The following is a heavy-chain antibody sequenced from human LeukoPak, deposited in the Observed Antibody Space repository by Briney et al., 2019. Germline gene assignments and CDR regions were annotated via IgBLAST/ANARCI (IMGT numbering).Heavy chain of an antibody. Sequence: TSETLSLTCSVSAGSLCTYWWSWIRQPPGKGLEWIGFIHYTGGTLYNPSLKSRVTLSVDVSKSQFSLSLTSATTADTAVYYCARTGSSGSFSDYWGQGTLVTVSS. CDR2: IHYTGGT. CDR3: ARTGSSGSFSDY. V-gene: IGHV4-59*01. J-gene: IGHJ4*02. D-gene: IGHD3-10*01. CDR1: AGSLCTYW.